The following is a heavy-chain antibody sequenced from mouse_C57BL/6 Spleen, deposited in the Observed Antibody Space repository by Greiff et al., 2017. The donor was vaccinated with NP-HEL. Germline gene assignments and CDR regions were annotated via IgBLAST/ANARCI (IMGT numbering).Heavy chain of an antibody. J-gene: IGHJ4*01. CDR3: ASYYSNRYYAMEY. CDR1: GYTFTSYW. D-gene: IGHD2-5*01. CDR2: IYPGSGST. V-gene: IGHV1-55*01. Sequence: QVQLQQPGAELVKPGASVKMSCKASGYTFTSYWITWVKQRPGQGLEWIGDIYPGSGSTNYNEKFKSKATLTVDTSSSTAYMQLSSLTSEDSAVYYCASYYSNRYYAMEYWGQGTSVTVSS.